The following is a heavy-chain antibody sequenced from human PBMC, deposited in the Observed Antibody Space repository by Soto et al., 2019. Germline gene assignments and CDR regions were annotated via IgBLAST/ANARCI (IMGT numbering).Heavy chain of an antibody. D-gene: IGHD1-26*01. CDR2: INAGNGNT. Sequence: EASVKVSCKASGYTFTSYAMHWVRQAPGQRLEWMGWINAGNGNTKYSQKFQGRVTITRDTSASTAYMELSSLRSEDTAVYYCARIYSGSYYYYYGMDVWGQGTTVTVSS. CDR1: GYTFTSYA. CDR3: ARIYSGSYYYYYGMDV. V-gene: IGHV1-3*01. J-gene: IGHJ6*02.